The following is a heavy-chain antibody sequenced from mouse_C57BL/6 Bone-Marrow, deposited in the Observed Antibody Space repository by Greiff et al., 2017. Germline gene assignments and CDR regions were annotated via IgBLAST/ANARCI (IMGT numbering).Heavy chain of an antibody. CDR2: INPNNGGT. CDR1: GYTFTDYN. V-gene: IGHV1-18*01. D-gene: IGHD1-1*01. Sequence: VQLQQSGPELVKPGASVKIPCKASGYTFTDYNMDWVKQSHGKSLEWIGDINPNNGGTIYNQKFKGKATLTVDKSSSTAYMELRSLTSEDTAVYYWARFPSTGGGYFDVWGTGTTVTVSS. J-gene: IGHJ1*03. CDR3: ARFPSTGGGYFDV.